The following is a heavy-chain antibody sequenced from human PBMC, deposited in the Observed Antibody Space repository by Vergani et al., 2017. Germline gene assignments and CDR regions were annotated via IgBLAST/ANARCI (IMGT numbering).Heavy chain of an antibody. V-gene: IGHV4-30-4*08. CDR1: GDSINSGDYY. D-gene: IGHD1-1*01. J-gene: IGHJ3*02. Sequence: QVQLQESGPGLVKPSQTLSLTCSVSGDSINSGDYYWNWIRQPHGKGLEWVWYISYSGSTYYNASIESRVTLSKDTSKKQFSLQLSSVTAADTAVYYCVREAKDWKRQYDAFDMWGQGTLVTVSS. CDR3: VREAKDWKRQYDAFDM. CDR2: ISYSGST.